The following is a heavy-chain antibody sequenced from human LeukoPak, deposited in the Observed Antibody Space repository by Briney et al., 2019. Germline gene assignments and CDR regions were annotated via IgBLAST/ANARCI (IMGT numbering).Heavy chain of an antibody. CDR1: GDSVSSNSAA. D-gene: IGHD3-22*01. J-gene: IGHJ3*02. Sequence: SQTLSLTCAISGDSVSSNSAAWNWIRQSPSRGLEWLGRTYYRSKWYNDYAVSVKSRITINPDTSKNQFSLQLNSVTPEDTAVYYCARADDYYKRGVLNDAFDIWGQGTMVTVSS. V-gene: IGHV6-1*01. CDR3: ARADDYYKRGVLNDAFDI. CDR2: TYYRSKWYN.